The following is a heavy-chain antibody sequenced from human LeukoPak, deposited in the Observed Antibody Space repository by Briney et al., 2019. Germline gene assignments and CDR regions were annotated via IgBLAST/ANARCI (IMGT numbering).Heavy chain of an antibody. J-gene: IGHJ4*02. D-gene: IGHD3-9*01. CDR1: GGSVSSGSYY. CDR3: ARKYYDILTGYSHLDY. V-gene: IGHV4-61*01. CDR2: IYYSGST. Sequence: PSETLSLTCTVSGGSVSSGSYYWSWIRQPPGKGLEWIGYIYYSGSTNYNPSLKSRVTISVDTSKNQFSLKLSSVTAADTAVYYCARKYYDILTGYSHLDYWGQGTLVTVSS.